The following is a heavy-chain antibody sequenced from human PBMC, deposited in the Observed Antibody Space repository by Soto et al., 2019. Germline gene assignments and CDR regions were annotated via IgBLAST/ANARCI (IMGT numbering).Heavy chain of an antibody. CDR3: TTDRSSWADYFDY. CDR1: GFTFSNAW. D-gene: IGHD6-13*01. Sequence: GGSLRLSCAASGFTFSNAWMSWVRQAPGKGLEWVGRIKSKTDGGTTDYAAPVKGRFTISRDDSKNTLYLQMNSLKTEDTAVYYCTTDRSSWADYFDYWGQGTLVTVSS. V-gene: IGHV3-15*01. CDR2: IKSKTDGGTT. J-gene: IGHJ4*02.